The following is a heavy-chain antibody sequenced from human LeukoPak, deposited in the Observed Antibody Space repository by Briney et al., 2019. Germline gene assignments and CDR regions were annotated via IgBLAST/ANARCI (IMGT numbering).Heavy chain of an antibody. CDR2: ISYDGSNK. CDR1: GFTFSSYA. J-gene: IGHJ4*02. CDR3: ARENGYYGSGSYLDY. V-gene: IGHV3-30-3*01. Sequence: GGSLRLSCAASGFTFSSYAMHWVRQAPGKGLEWVAVISYDGSNKYYADSVKGRFTISRDNSKNTLYLQMNSLRAEDTAVYYCARENGYYGSGSYLDYWGQGTLVTVSS. D-gene: IGHD3-10*01.